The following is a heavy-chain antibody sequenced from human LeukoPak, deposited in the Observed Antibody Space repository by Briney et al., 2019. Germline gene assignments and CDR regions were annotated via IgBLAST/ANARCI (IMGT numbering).Heavy chain of an antibody. Sequence: GGSLRLSCAASGFTFSGSAMHWVRQASGKGLEWVGRVRSKANGYATAYAASVKGRFTISRDDSKNTAYLQMNSLKTEDTAVYYCTRQGHYYDSSGYYYVGYWGQGTLVTVSS. D-gene: IGHD3-22*01. CDR3: TRQGHYYDSSGYYYVGY. CDR2: VRSKANGYAT. J-gene: IGHJ4*02. V-gene: IGHV3-73*01. CDR1: GFTFSGSA.